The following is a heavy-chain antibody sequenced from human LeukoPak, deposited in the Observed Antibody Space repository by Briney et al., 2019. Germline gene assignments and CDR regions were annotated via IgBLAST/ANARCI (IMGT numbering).Heavy chain of an antibody. CDR2: KWYDGSNK. CDR1: GFTFSSYG. J-gene: IGHJ4*02. V-gene: IGHV3-33*01. D-gene: IGHD2-21*02. Sequence: PGRSLRLSCAASGFTFSSYGMHWVRQAPGKGLEWVAVKWYDGSNKYYADSVKGRVTFSRDNSNNTLYLQMNSLRAEDTAVYYCARASCGGDCYSFDYWGQGTLVTVSS. CDR3: ARASCGGDCYSFDY.